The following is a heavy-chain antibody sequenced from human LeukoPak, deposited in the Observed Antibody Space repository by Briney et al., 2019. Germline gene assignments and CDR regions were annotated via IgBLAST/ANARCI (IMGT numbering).Heavy chain of an antibody. V-gene: IGHV4-61*02. CDR2: IYTSGSP. D-gene: IGHD3-22*01. CDR3: ARVSYDSSGYYSSSRRGDWFDP. Sequence: PSQTLSLTCTVSGGSISSGSYYWSWIRQPAGKGLEWIGRIYTSGSPNYNPSLKSRVTISVDTSKNQFSLKLSSVTAADTAVYYCARVSYDSSGYYSSSRRGDWFDPWGQGTLVTVSS. J-gene: IGHJ5*02. CDR1: GGSISSGSYY.